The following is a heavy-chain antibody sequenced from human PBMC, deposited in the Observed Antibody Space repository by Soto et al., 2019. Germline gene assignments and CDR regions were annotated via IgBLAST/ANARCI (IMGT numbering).Heavy chain of an antibody. CDR1: GYTFTSYG. D-gene: IGHD3-22*01. V-gene: IGHV1-18*01. Sequence: ASVKVSCKASGYTFTSYGISWVRQAPGQGLEYMGWISPYNDNTHYAQNLQGRVTVTADTSTSTAYMELRSLRSDDTAVYYCAIYDSRPGYFDYWGQVTLVTVYS. J-gene: IGHJ4*02. CDR3: AIYDSRPGYFDY. CDR2: ISPYNDNT.